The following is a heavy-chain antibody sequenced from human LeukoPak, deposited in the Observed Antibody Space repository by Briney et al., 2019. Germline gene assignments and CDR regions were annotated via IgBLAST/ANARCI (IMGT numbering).Heavy chain of an antibody. CDR2: AYDDGSNQ. Sequence: PGGSLRLSCVTSGFTFSTYGMHWVRQAPGKGLEWVAVAYDDGSNQYYADSVKGRFTISKDISKNTLYVQMNSLRAEDTAVYYCATGSGYYYDHWGQGTLVTVSS. V-gene: IGHV3-33*01. D-gene: IGHD3-22*01. CDR3: ATGSGYYYDH. CDR1: GFTFSTYG. J-gene: IGHJ4*02.